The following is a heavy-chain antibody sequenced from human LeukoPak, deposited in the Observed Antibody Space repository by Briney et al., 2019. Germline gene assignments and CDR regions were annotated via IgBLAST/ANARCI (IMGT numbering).Heavy chain of an antibody. D-gene: IGHD1-26*01. CDR2: MNPNSGNT. V-gene: IGHV1-8*02. CDR3: ARGGRRESYPYYYYYMDV. Sequence: GASVKVSCKASGGTFSSYAINWVRQATGQGLEWVGWMNPNSGNTGYAQKFQGRVTMTRNTSISTAYMELSSLRSEDTAVYYCARGGRRESYPYYYYYMDVWGKGTTVTVSS. J-gene: IGHJ6*03. CDR1: GGTFSSYA.